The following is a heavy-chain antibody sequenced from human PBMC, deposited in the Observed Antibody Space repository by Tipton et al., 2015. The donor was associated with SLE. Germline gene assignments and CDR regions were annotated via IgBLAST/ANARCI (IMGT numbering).Heavy chain of an antibody. CDR2: IYYSGST. J-gene: IGHJ4*02. CDR1: GGSISSGGYY. Sequence: TLSLTCTVSGGSISSGGYYWSWIRQHPGKGLEWIGYIYYSGSTYYNPSLRGRVTISKDMSNNHISLKLTSVTAADTAMYYCARGKGHDWHIDFWGQGTLVTVSS. V-gene: IGHV4-31*03. D-gene: IGHD1/OR15-1a*01. CDR3: ARGKGHDWHIDF.